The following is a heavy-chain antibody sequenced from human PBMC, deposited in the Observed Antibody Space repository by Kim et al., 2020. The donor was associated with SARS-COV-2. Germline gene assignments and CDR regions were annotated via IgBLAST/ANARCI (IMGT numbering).Heavy chain of an antibody. CDR2: ISYDGSNK. D-gene: IGHD3-22*01. J-gene: IGHJ4*02. CDR1: GFTFSSYG. CDR3: AKDHDILAIGYYYDSRGSYDY. Sequence: GGSLRLSCAASGFTFSSYGMHWVRQAPGKGLEWVAVISYDGSNKNYADSVTGRFTISRDNSKNTLYLQMNSLSAEDTAVYYCAKDHDILAIGYYYDSRGSYDYWGQGTLVTVSS. V-gene: IGHV3-30*18.